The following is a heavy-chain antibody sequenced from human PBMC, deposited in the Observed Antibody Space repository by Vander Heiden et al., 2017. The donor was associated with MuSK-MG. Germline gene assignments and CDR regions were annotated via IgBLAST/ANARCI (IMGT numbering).Heavy chain of an antibody. J-gene: IGHJ6*02. D-gene: IGHD3-10*01. V-gene: IGHV3-30*04. CDR3: ARGYGSGSYYSTPYYYYYGMDV. CDR2: ISYDGSHK. CDR1: GFTFSNYS. Sequence: QVQLVESGGGVVQPGRSLRLSCAASGFTFSNYSIHWVRQAPRKGLEWVAIISYDGSHKSYADAVKGRFTISRDNSKNTLYLQMNSLRVEDTAVYYCARGYGSGSYYSTPYYYYYGMDVWGQGTTVTVSS.